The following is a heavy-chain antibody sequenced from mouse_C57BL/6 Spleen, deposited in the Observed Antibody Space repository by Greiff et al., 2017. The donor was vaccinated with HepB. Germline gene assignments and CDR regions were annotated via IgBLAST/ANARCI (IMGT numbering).Heavy chain of an antibody. J-gene: IGHJ4*01. V-gene: IGHV1-53*01. D-gene: IGHD5-5*01. CDR2: INPSNGGT. CDR3: ARPLPPGGAMDY. Sequence: QVQLQQPGTELVKPGASVKLSCKASGYTFTSYWMHWVKQRPGQGLEWIGNINPSNGGTNYNEKFKSKATLTVAKSSSTAYMQLSSLTSEDSAVYYCARPLPPGGAMDYWGQGTSVTVSS. CDR1: GYTFTSYW.